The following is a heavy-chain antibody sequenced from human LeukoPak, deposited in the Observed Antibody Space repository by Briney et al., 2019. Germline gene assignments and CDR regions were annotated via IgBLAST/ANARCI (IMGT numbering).Heavy chain of an antibody. V-gene: IGHV4-61*09. J-gene: IGHJ4*02. CDR3: ASGDSSGGGYFDY. CDR2: INHSGST. CDR1: GGSISSGSNY. Sequence: SQTLSLTCTVSGGSISSGSNYWSWIRQPAGEGLEWIGEINHSGSTNYNPSLKSRVTISVDTSKNQFSLKLSSVTAADTAVYYCASGDSSGGGYFDYWGQGTLVTVSS. D-gene: IGHD2-15*01.